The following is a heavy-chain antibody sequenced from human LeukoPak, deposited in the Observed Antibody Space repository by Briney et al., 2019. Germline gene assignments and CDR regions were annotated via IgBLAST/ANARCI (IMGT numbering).Heavy chain of an antibody. V-gene: IGHV3-43*02. Sequence: GGSLRLSCAASGFAFDDYAMHWVRQAPGKGLEWVSLISGDGGSTYYADSVKGRFTISRDNSKNSLYLQMNSLRTEDTALYYCARPAAAGLDYWGQGTVVTVSS. CDR2: ISGDGGST. CDR1: GFAFDDYA. CDR3: ARPAAAGLDY. D-gene: IGHD6-13*01. J-gene: IGHJ4*02.